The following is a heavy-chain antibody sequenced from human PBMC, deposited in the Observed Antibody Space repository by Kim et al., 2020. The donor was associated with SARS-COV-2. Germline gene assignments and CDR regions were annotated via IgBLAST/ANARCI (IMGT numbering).Heavy chain of an antibody. J-gene: IGHJ4*02. D-gene: IGHD2-15*01. CDR2: IYYSGST. CDR1: GGSISSYY. CDR3: ARRGRGYGSGGSCYSGFDY. V-gene: IGHV4-59*08. Sequence: SETLSLTCTVSGGSISSYYWSWIRQPPGKGLEWIGYIYYSGSTNYNPSLKSRVTISVDTSKNQFCLKLSSVTAADTAVYYCARRGRGYGSGGSCYSGFDYWGQGTLVPVSS.